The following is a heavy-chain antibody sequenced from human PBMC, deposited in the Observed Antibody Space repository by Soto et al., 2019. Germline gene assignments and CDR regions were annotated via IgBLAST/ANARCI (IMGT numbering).Heavy chain of an antibody. CDR2: ISSSSSYI. CDR1: GFTFSSYS. Sequence: PGGSLRLSCAASGFTFSSYSMNWVRQAPGKGGEWVSSISSSSSYIYYADSVKGRFTISSDNAKNSLYLQMNSLRAEDTAVYYCPRDRTGIQLWLEVGFEHWRQGTLVTV. D-gene: IGHD5-18*01. J-gene: IGHJ4*02. V-gene: IGHV3-21*01. CDR3: PRDRTGIQLWLEVGFEH.